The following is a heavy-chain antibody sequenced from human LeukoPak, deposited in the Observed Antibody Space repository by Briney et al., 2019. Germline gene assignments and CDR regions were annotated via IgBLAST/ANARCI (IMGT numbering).Heavy chain of an antibody. CDR2: INTKTGRT. CDR1: GYSFTDYY. D-gene: IGHD3-3*01. V-gene: IGHV1-2*02. J-gene: IGHJ5*02. Sequence: ASVKVSCKTSGYSFTDYYIHWVRQAPGQGLEWMAWINTKTGRTSSARKFQGRVTMTRDPSITTVYMDMAWLTSDATAIYFCARADFIDAGPYLIGPWGQGTLVTVSS. CDR3: ARADFIDAGPYLIGP.